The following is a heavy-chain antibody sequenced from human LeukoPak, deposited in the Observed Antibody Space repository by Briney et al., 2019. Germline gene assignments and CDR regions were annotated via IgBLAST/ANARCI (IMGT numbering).Heavy chain of an antibody. V-gene: IGHV3-23*01. CDR3: AGHYYYYYGMDV. CDR1: GFTFSSYA. Sequence: GASLRLSCAASGFTFSSYAMSWVRQAPGKGLEWVSAISGSGGSTYYADSVKGRFTISRDNSKNTLYLQMNSLRAEDTAVYYCAGHYYYYYGMDVWGKGTTVTVSS. CDR2: ISGSGGST. J-gene: IGHJ6*04.